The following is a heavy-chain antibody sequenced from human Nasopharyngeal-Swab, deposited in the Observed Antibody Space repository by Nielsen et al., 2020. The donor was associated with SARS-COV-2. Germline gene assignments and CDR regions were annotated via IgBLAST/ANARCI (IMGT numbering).Heavy chain of an antibody. CDR2: IVHSGST. J-gene: IGHJ4*02. CDR1: GGSFSDYY. CDR3: ASSGAYFDY. Sequence: SETLSLTCAVYGGSFSDYYWSWIRQPPGKGLEWIGEIVHSGSTYYNPSLESRVTMSVDTSKNQFSLKLSSVTAADTAVYYCASSGAYFDYWGQGTLVTVSS. D-gene: IGHD5-12*01. V-gene: IGHV4-34*10.